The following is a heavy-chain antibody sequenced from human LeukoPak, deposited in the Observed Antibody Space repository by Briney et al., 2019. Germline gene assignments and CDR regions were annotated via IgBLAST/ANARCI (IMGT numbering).Heavy chain of an antibody. CDR1: GGSFSDYY. V-gene: IGHV4-34*01. Sequence: SETLSLTCAVYGGSFSDYYWTWVRQPPGKGLEWIGEINHRGVTTYYPSLKSRVTISTDTYRNQFSLTMHSLTAADTAVYYCARTVGRTASLSYWGQGTLVTVSS. J-gene: IGHJ4*02. D-gene: IGHD4-11*01. CDR3: ARTVGRTASLSY. CDR2: INHRGVT.